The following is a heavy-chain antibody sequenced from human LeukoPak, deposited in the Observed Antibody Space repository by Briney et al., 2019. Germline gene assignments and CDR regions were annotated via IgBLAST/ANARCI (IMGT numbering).Heavy chain of an antibody. CDR3: ARVRWSSAF. Sequence: GGPLRLSCAASGFSFSTCAMLWLRQAPGKGLKCFAAINSSGGSTYYASSVKGRLTICRDNSMKSLYLQMGSLRAEDMAVYYCARVRWSSAF. D-gene: IGHD1-26*01. V-gene: IGHV3-64*01. J-gene: IGHJ3*01. CDR2: INSSGGST. CDR1: GFSFSTCA.